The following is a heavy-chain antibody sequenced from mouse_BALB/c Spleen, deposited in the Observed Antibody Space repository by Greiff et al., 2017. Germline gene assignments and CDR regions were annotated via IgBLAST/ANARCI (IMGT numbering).Heavy chain of an antibody. V-gene: IGHV7-3*02. D-gene: IGHD1-1*01. J-gene: IGHJ2*01. CDR2: IRNKANGYTT. CDR3: ARSYGGHYFDY. Sequence: EVKLMESGGGLVQPGGSLRLSCATSGFTFTDYYMSWVRQPPGKALEWLGFIRNKANGYTTEYSASVKGRFTISRDNSQSILYLQMNTLRAEDSATYYCARSYGGHYFDYWGQGTTLTVSS. CDR1: GFTFTDYY.